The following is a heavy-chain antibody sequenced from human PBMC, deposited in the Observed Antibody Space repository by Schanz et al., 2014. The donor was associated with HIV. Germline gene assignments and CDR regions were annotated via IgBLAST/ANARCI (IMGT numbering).Heavy chain of an antibody. V-gene: IGHV3-48*04. CDR1: GFSLNRYS. J-gene: IGHJ4*02. D-gene: IGHD3-10*01. CDR2: LSGSGSNI. Sequence: EVQLLESGGGLVQPGGSLRLSCAASGFSLNRYSVNWVRQTPGKGLEWVSSLSGSGSNIYYADSVKGRFTISRDNGKNSLFLQMNSLRAEDTAVYYCARLRGFLWFGDHPYSFDYWGQGTLVTVSS. CDR3: ARLRGFLWFGDHPYSFDY.